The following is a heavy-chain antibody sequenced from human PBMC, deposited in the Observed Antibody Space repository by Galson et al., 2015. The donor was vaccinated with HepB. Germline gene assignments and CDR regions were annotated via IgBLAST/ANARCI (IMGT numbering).Heavy chain of an antibody. Sequence: SLRLSCAASGFTFSDYYMSWIRQAPGKGLEWVSYISTSSTYIEYADFVKGRFTISRDNAKNSLYLQMNSLRAEDTAVYYCARQPGQLGQPHFDYWGQGALVTVSS. CDR2: ISTSSTYI. V-gene: IGHV3-11*06. CDR1: GFTFSDYY. D-gene: IGHD6-6*01. J-gene: IGHJ4*02. CDR3: ARQPGQLGQPHFDY.